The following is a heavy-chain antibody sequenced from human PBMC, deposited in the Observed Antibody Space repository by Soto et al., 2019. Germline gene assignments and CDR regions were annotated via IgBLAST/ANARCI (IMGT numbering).Heavy chain of an antibody. CDR1: GYSFTSYG. J-gene: IGHJ6*02. D-gene: IGHD3-22*01. CDR2: IIPIFGTA. CDR3: AAGRYYYDSSGYYQDGMDV. V-gene: IGHV1-69*13. Sequence: SVKVSCKASGYSFTSYGISWVRQAPGQGLEWMGGIIPIFGTADYAQKFQGRVTITADESTSTAYMELSSLRSEDTAVYYCAAGRYYYDSSGYYQDGMDVWGQGTTVTVSS.